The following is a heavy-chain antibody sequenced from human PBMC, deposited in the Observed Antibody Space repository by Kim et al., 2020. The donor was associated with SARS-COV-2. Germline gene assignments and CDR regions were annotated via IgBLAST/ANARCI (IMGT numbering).Heavy chain of an antibody. CDR3: ARGVSGEGGQFDY. D-gene: IGHD2-15*01. CDR1: GGSISSGGYY. Sequence: SETLSLTRTVSGGSISSGGYYWSWIRQHPGKGLEWIGYIYYSGSTYYNPSLKSRVTISVDTSKNQFSLKLSSVTAADTAVYYCARGVSGEGGQFDYWGQGTLVTVSS. CDR2: IYYSGST. J-gene: IGHJ4*02. V-gene: IGHV4-31*03.